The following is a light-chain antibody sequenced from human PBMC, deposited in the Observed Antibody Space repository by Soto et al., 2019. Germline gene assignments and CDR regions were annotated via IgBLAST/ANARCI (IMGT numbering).Light chain of an antibody. Sequence: EIVLTQSPGTLSLSPGERATLSCRASQSVSNNYLAWYQQRPGQAPRLLIDGASSRATGIPDRFSGSGSGTDFALTISRLEPEDFAVYYCQQYGNSPRTFGQGTKVEIK. V-gene: IGKV3-20*01. CDR3: QQYGNSPRT. J-gene: IGKJ1*01. CDR2: GAS. CDR1: QSVSNNY.